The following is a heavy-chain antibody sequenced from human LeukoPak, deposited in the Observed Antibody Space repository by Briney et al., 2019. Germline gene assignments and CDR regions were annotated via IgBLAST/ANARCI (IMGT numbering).Heavy chain of an antibody. CDR1: GFTFSSYG. CDR3: ASTQGYIVATTPDV. V-gene: IGHV3-30*02. D-gene: IGHD5-12*01. Sequence: GGSLRLSCAASGFTFSSYGMHWVRQAPGKGLEWVAFIRYDGSNKYYADSVKGRFTISRDNSKNTLYLQMNSLRAEDTAVYYCASTQGYIVATTPDVWGKGTTVTVSS. CDR2: IRYDGSNK. J-gene: IGHJ6*04.